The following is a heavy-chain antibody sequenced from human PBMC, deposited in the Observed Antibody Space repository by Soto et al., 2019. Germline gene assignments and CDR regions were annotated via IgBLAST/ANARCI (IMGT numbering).Heavy chain of an antibody. Sequence: EVQLLESGGGLVQPGGSLRLSCAASGFTFSSYAMSWVRQAPGKGLEWVSAISGSGGSTYYADSVKGRFTISRDNSKNTLYLQMNSLRAEDTAVYYCAKDPGAPSVLRFLEWLRKLGMDVWGQGTTVTVSS. D-gene: IGHD3-3*01. J-gene: IGHJ6*02. CDR3: AKDPGAPSVLRFLEWLRKLGMDV. CDR1: GFTFSSYA. CDR2: ISGSGGST. V-gene: IGHV3-23*01.